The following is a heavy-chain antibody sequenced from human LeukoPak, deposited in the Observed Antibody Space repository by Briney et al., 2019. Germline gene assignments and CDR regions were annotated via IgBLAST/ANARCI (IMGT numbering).Heavy chain of an antibody. CDR3: ARFSLYDNSGYYSWLFDF. CDR2: IQQDGSAK. J-gene: IGHJ4*02. CDR1: GFTFSTSW. Sequence: GGSLRLSCAASGFTFSTSWMSWVRQAPGKGLEWVANIQQDGSAKYYVDSVKGRFTISRDNARNSLYLQMNSLRAEDTAVYYCARFSLYDNSGYYSWLFDFWGQGTLVTVSS. D-gene: IGHD3-22*01. V-gene: IGHV3-7*01.